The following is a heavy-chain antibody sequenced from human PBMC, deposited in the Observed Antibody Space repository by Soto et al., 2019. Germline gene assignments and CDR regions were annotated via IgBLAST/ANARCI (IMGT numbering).Heavy chain of an antibody. V-gene: IGHV4-34*01. CDR1: GGSFSGYY. Sequence: QVQLQQWGAGLLKPSETLSLTCAVYGGSFSGYYWSWIRQPPGKGMEWIGEINHSGSTNYNPSLKSRVTISVDTSKNQFSLKLSSVTAADTAGYYCARGQLYDYWGQGTLVTVSS. J-gene: IGHJ4*02. CDR3: ARGQLYDY. D-gene: IGHD6-13*01. CDR2: INHSGST.